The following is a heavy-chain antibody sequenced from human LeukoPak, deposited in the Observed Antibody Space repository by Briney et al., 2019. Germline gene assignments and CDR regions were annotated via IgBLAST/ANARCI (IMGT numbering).Heavy chain of an antibody. CDR3: AREQGGYSYGTNYYYYYGMDV. CDR2: IKQDGSEK. J-gene: IGHJ6*02. D-gene: IGHD5-18*01. CDR1: GFSVGGYA. V-gene: IGHV3-7*01. Sequence: GGSLRLSCEVSGFSVGGYALRWVRQAPGKGLEWVANIKQDGSEKYYVDSVKGRFTISRDNAKNSLYLQMNSLRAEDTAVYYCAREQGGYSYGTNYYYYYGMDVWGQGTTVTVSS.